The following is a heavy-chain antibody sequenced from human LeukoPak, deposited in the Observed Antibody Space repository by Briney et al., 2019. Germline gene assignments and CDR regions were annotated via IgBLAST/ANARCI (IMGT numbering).Heavy chain of an antibody. CDR3: AAYSSDSGGFDY. CDR1: GFPFDEYA. J-gene: IGHJ4*02. D-gene: IGHD6-19*01. Sequence: GGSLRLSCAASGFPFDEYAMHWIRQAPGKGLEWVSGISYTSDTIGYVDSVKGRFTISRDNSKNSLYLQMNSLRAEDTALYYCAAYSSDSGGFDYWGQGTLVTVSS. V-gene: IGHV3-9*01. CDR2: ISYTSDTI.